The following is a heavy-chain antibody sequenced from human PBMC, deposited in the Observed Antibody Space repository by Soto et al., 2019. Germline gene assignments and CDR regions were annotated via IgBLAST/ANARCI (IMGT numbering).Heavy chain of an antibody. CDR3: ARESSTAFDP. Sequence: EVQLVESGGGLVQPGGSLRLSCAASGFTFSSYWVHWVRQAPGKGLVWVSRINSDESSTSYADSVKGRFTISRDTAKNTLYLQMNSLRAEDTAVYYCARESSTAFDPWGQGTLVTVSS. V-gene: IGHV3-74*01. J-gene: IGHJ5*02. D-gene: IGHD6-13*01. CDR1: GFTFSSYW. CDR2: INSDESST.